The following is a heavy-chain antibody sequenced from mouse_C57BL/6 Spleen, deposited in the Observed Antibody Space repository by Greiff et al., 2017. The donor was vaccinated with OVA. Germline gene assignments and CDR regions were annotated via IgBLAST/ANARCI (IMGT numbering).Heavy chain of an antibody. J-gene: IGHJ1*03. V-gene: IGHV1-52*01. CDR2: IDPSDSET. D-gene: IGHD4-1*01. Sequence: QVQLQQPGAELVRPGSSVKLSCKASGYTFTSYWMHWVKQRPIQGLEWIGNIDPSDSETHYNQKFKDKATLTVDKSSSTAYMQLSSLTSEDSAVYYCARLDWDGYFDVWGTGTTVTVSS. CDR1: GYTFTSYW. CDR3: ARLDWDGYFDV.